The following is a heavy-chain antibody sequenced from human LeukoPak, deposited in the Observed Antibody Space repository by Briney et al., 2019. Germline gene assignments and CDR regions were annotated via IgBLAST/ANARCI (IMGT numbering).Heavy chain of an antibody. V-gene: IGHV3-21*05. D-gene: IGHD3-3*01. CDR1: GFTFRTYS. J-gene: IGHJ4*02. CDR2: IGGGGTFI. Sequence: GGSLRLSCAASGFTFRTYSMNWVRQAPGKGLEWVSHIGGGGTFIYYADSVKGRFTISRDDAKNSLYLQMNSLRAEDTAIYYCAGDDFPYYFEYWGQGALVTVSS. CDR3: AGDDFPYYFEY.